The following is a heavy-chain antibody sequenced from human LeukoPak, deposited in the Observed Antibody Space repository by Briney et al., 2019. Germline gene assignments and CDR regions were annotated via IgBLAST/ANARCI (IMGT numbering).Heavy chain of an antibody. D-gene: IGHD6-13*01. CDR1: GYTFTNYA. CDR2: INAGNGNT. CDR3: VRVGVPAAAYTGDGGYNWFDS. Sequence: PWASVKVSCKASGYTFTNYAINWVRQAPGQRLEWMGWINAGNGNTKYSQKFQGRVTITRNTSISSAYMELSSLRSEDTAVYYCVRVGVPAAAYTGDGGYNWFDSWGQGTLVTVSS. J-gene: IGHJ5*01. V-gene: IGHV1-3*01.